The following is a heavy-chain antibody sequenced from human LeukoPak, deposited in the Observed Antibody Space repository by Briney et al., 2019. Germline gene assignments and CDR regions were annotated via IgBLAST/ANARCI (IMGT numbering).Heavy chain of an antibody. CDR2: IIPIFGTA. Sequence: ASVKVSCKASGGTFSSYAISWVRQAPGQGLEWMGGIIPIFGTANYAQKFQGRVTITADDSTSTAYMELSSLRSEDTAVYYCARGPQIVVVPAAFNWFDPWGQGTLVTVSS. J-gene: IGHJ5*02. V-gene: IGHV1-69*13. D-gene: IGHD2-2*01. CDR1: GGTFSSYA. CDR3: ARGPQIVVVPAAFNWFDP.